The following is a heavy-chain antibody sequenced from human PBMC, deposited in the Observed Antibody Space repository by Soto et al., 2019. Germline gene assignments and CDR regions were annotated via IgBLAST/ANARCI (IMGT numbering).Heavy chain of an antibody. CDR3: ARGGYCTNGVCFTRYGMDV. J-gene: IGHJ6*02. CDR2: IYYSGST. V-gene: IGHV4-59*01. Sequence: SETLSLTCTVSGGSISSYYWSWIRQPPGKGLEWIGYIYYSGSTNYNPSLKSRVTISVDTSKNQFSLELSSVTAADTAVYYCARGGYCTNGVCFTRYGMDVWGQGTTVTVSS. D-gene: IGHD2-8*01. CDR1: GGSISSYY.